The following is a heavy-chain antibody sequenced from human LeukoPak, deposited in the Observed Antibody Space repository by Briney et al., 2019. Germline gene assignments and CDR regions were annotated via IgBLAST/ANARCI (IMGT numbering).Heavy chain of an antibody. D-gene: IGHD2-2*02. CDR2: ISGSGGST. J-gene: IGHJ4*02. Sequence: GGSLRLSCAASGFTFSSYAMSWVRQAPGKGLEWVSAISGSGGSTYYADSVKGRFTISRDNSKNTLYLQMNSLRAEDTAVYYCAKKLTPDCSSTSCYSYWGQGTLVTVSS. V-gene: IGHV3-23*01. CDR1: GFTFSSYA. CDR3: AKKLTPDCSSTSCYSY.